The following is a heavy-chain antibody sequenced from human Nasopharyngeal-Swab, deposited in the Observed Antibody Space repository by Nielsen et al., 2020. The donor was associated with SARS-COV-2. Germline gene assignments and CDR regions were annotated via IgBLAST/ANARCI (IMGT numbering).Heavy chain of an antibody. V-gene: IGHV3-48*03. D-gene: IGHD3-22*01. CDR2: ISSSGSTI. Sequence: GESLKISCAASGFTFSSYEMNWVRQAPGKGLEWVSYISSSGSTIYYADSVKGRFTISRDNAKNSLYLQMNSLRAEDTAVYYCARDLDGPYYYDSSGFPDYWGQGTLVTVSS. J-gene: IGHJ4*02. CDR3: ARDLDGPYYYDSSGFPDY. CDR1: GFTFSSYE.